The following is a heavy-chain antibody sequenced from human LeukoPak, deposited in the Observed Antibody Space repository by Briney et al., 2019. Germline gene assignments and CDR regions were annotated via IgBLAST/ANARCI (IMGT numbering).Heavy chain of an antibody. Sequence: GASVKVSCKASGYTFTSYGISWVRQAPGQGLEWMGWISAYNGNTNYAQKFQGRVTMTRNTSISTAYMELSSLRSEDTAVYYCARTGGYDSSGYSGYYGMDVWGQGTTVTVSS. CDR3: ARTGGYDSSGYSGYYGMDV. D-gene: IGHD3-22*01. CDR1: GYTFTSYG. V-gene: IGHV1-18*01. CDR2: ISAYNGNT. J-gene: IGHJ6*02.